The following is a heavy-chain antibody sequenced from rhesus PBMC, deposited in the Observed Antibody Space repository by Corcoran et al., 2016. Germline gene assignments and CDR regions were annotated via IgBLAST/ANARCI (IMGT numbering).Heavy chain of an antibody. CDR1: GGSISARCS. CDR2: ISGRCVST. Sequence: QVQLQESGPGLVKPSETLSLTCAVSGGSISARCSWTWIRPPPGPGLEWVGNISGRCVSTYQNPSLKSLVNMSKDTSKNQFPLEVILVTAGDTAGYSWSSKLLVVVAIYGLDSWGQGVVVTVSS. D-gene: IGHD2-21*01. V-gene: IGHV4S7*01. J-gene: IGHJ6*01. CDR3: SSKLLVVVAIYGLDS.